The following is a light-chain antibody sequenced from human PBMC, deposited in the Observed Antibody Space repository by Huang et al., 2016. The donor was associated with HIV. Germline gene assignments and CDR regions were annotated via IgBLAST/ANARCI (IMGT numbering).Light chain of an antibody. CDR1: QSLSGNY. Sequence: EIVLTQSPGTLSLSPGARATLSCRASQSLSGNYLAWYQQKPGQAPRLLMYGASNRATGIPDRFSGSGAGTDFTLSISRLEPEDFAVYYCQQYGSSPRTFGQGTKVEVK. CDR3: QQYGSSPRT. V-gene: IGKV3-20*01. J-gene: IGKJ1*01. CDR2: GAS.